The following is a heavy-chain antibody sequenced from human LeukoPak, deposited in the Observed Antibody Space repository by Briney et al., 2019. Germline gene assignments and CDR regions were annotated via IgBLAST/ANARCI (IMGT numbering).Heavy chain of an antibody. CDR1: GGTFSSYA. V-gene: IGHV1-69*13. J-gene: IGHJ1*01. Sequence: ASVKLTCKASGGTFSSYASSWVRRPPGQGLEWMGGIIPMFGTTTYAPKFHGRVTITADEATSTAYLELSGLRSEDTAVYYCARSLGPKADDSSGYYLIWGQGTLVTVSS. CDR3: ARSLGPKADDSSGYYLI. CDR2: IIPMFGTT. D-gene: IGHD3-22*01.